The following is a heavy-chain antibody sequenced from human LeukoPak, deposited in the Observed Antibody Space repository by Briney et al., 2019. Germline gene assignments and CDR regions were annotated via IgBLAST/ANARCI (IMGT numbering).Heavy chain of an antibody. Sequence: SETLSLTCTVSGGSISSSSYYWGWIRQPPGKGLEWIGSIYYSGSTYYNPSLKGRVTISVDTSKNQFSLKLSSVTAADTAVYYCARQAIAATGNWFDPWGQGTLVTVSS. CDR1: GGSISSSSYY. D-gene: IGHD2-15*01. V-gene: IGHV4-39*01. CDR3: ARQAIAATGNWFDP. CDR2: IYYSGST. J-gene: IGHJ5*02.